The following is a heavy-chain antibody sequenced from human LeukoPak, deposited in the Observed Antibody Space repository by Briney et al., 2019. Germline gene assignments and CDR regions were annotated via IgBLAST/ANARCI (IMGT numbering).Heavy chain of an antibody. J-gene: IGHJ4*02. Sequence: GGSLRLSCTTSGFSFSSYDMHWVRQAPGKGLEWVTVIWSDGSNKYYADSVKGRLTISRDNSKSTLYLQMSNLRAEDTAVYYCARGEYYYDTSAYQPHDFWGQGTLVTVSS. D-gene: IGHD3-22*01. CDR1: GFSFSSYD. V-gene: IGHV3-33*01. CDR2: IWSDGSNK. CDR3: ARGEYYYDTSAYQPHDF.